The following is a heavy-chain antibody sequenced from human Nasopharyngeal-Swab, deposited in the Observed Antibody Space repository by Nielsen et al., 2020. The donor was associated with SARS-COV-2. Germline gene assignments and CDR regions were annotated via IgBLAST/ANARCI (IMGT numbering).Heavy chain of an antibody. Sequence: GSLRLSCAVYGGSFSGYYWSWIRQPPGKGLEWIGEINHSGSTNYNPSLKSRVTISVDTSKNQFSLKLSSVTAADTAVYYCARGPVDVLLWFGELFHSHGMDAWGQGTTVTVSS. J-gene: IGHJ6*02. D-gene: IGHD3-10*01. CDR3: ARGPVDVLLWFGELFHSHGMDA. CDR1: GGSFSGYY. CDR2: INHSGST. V-gene: IGHV4-34*01.